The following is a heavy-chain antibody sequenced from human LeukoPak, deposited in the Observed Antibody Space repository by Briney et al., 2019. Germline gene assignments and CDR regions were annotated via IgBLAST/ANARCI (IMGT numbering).Heavy chain of an antibody. CDR2: TYTSGST. Sequence: SETLSLTCTVSGGSISSYYWSWIRQPAGKGLEWIGRTYTSGSTNYNPSLKSRVTMSVDMSKNQFSLKLSSVTAADTAVYYCARDLPYDFWSGRFDPWGQGTLVTVSS. D-gene: IGHD3-3*01. CDR3: ARDLPYDFWSGRFDP. V-gene: IGHV4-4*07. CDR1: GGSISSYY. J-gene: IGHJ5*02.